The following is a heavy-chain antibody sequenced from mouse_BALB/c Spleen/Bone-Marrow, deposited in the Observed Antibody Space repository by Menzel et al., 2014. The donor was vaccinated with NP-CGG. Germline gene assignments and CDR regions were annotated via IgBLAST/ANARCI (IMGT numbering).Heavy chain of an antibody. CDR1: GFNIKDTY. J-gene: IGHJ3*01. D-gene: IGHD2-2*01. V-gene: IGHV14-3*02. Sequence: EVQLQQSGAELVKPGASVKLSCTASGFNIKDTYMHWVKQRPEQGLEWIGRIDPANGNTKYDPKFQGKATITADTSSNTAYLRLSSLTSEDTAVYYCARNYGYGKSFAYWGQGTLVTDSA. CDR2: IDPANGNT. CDR3: ARNYGYGKSFAY.